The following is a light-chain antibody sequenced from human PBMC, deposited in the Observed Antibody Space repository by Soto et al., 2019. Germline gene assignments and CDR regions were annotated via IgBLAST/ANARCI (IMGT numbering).Light chain of an antibody. J-gene: IGKJ1*01. Sequence: EIVLTQSPGTLSLSPVERATLSCRASQTISTNLAWYQQKPGQAPRLLIYGASNRATGIPDRFSGSGSGTDFTLTISRLEPEDFAVYYCQQYGSSGTFGQGTKVDIK. V-gene: IGKV3-20*01. CDR3: QQYGSSGT. CDR2: GAS. CDR1: QTISTN.